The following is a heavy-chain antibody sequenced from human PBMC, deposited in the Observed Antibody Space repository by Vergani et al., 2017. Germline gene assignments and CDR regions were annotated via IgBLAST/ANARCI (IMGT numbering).Heavy chain of an antibody. CDR3: ARDSKEVAGTRAYYYYYMDV. D-gene: IGHD6-19*01. Sequence: QVQLVESGGGVVQPGRSLRLSCAASGFTFSSYGMHWVRQAPGKGLEWVAVIWYDGSNKYYADSVKGRFTISRDNSKNTLYLQMNSLRAEDTAVYYCARDSKEVAGTRAYYYYYMDVGSKGTTVTVSS. J-gene: IGHJ6*03. V-gene: IGHV3-33*01. CDR2: IWYDGSNK. CDR1: GFTFSSYG.